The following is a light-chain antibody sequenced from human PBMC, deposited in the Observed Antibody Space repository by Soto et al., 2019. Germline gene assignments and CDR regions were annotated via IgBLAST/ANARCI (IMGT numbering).Light chain of an antibody. CDR2: DAS. J-gene: IGKJ4*01. CDR1: QSVRSW. CDR3: QQYDNYPLT. Sequence: DIQMTQSPSTLSASVGDRVTITCRASQSVRSWLAWYQQKPGRAPKFLIYDASSLESGVPSRFSGSGSGTEFTLTISNLQPDDFATYYCQQYDNYPLTFGGGPKVDIK. V-gene: IGKV1-5*01.